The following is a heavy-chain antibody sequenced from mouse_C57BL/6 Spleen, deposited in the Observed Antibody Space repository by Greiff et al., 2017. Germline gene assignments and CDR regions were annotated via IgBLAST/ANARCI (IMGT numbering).Heavy chain of an antibody. CDR3: ARTDYYYGSSNWYFDV. Sequence: QVQLQQSGAELVRPGASVKLSCKASGYTFTDYYINWVKQRPGQGLEWIARIYPGSGNTYYNEKFKGKATLTAEKSSSTAYMQLSSLTSEDSAVYFCARTDYYYGSSNWYFDVWGTGTTVTVSS. CDR2: IYPGSGNT. V-gene: IGHV1-76*01. J-gene: IGHJ1*03. CDR1: GYTFTDYY. D-gene: IGHD1-1*01.